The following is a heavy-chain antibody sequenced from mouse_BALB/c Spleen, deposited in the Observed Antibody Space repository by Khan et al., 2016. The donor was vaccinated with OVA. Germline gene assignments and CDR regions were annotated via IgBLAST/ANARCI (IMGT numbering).Heavy chain of an antibody. CDR1: GFTFSDYY. V-gene: IGHV5-4*02. J-gene: IGHJ2*01. CDR3: ARGENWSFDY. D-gene: IGHD4-1*01. Sequence: EVMLVESGGGLVKPGGSLKLSCAASGFTFSDYYMYWVRQTPEKRLEWVATISDGGSYTYYPDSVKGRFTISRDNAKNHLYLQMSSLKSEDTAMYYCARGENWSFDYWGQGTTLTVSS. CDR2: ISDGGSYT.